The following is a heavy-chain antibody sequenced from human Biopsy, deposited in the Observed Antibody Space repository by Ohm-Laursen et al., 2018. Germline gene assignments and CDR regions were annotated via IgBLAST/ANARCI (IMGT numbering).Heavy chain of an antibody. CDR1: GGSFTGHY. J-gene: IGHJ1*01. CDR3: ARGLNEYGGLYFPH. CDR2: ISYTGYI. D-gene: IGHD4-23*01. Sequence: SETLSLTCTVSGGSFTGHYWSWIRQPPGKGLEWIGHISYTGYISYKSSLKSRVTISLDTSRKHLSLRLTSLAAADTAVYYCARGLNEYGGLYFPHWGQGTLVTVSS. V-gene: IGHV4-59*11.